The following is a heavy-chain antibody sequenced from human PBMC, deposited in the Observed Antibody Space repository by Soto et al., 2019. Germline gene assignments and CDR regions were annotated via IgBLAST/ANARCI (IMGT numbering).Heavy chain of an antibody. CDR2: ISAYNGNT. V-gene: IGHV1-18*01. D-gene: IGHD1-20*01. CDR1: GYTFTSYG. J-gene: IGHJ4*02. Sequence: ASVKVSCKASGYTFTSYGISWVRQAPGQGLEWMGWISAYNGNTNYAQKLQGRVTMTTDTSTSTAYMGLRSLRAEDTAVYYCARATVLITGSCLDYWGLGTLVTVSS. CDR3: ARATVLITGSCLDY.